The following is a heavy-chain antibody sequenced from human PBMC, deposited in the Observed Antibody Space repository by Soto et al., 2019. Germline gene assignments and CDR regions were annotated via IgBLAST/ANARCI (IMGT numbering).Heavy chain of an antibody. CDR1: GFTFSSYG. Sequence: PGGSLRLSCAASGFTFSSYGMHWVRQAPGKGLEWVAVISYDGSNKYYADSVKGRFTIPRDNSKNTLYLQMNSLRAEDTAVYYCAKDPRGGVVPAAMPFDYWGQGTLVTVSS. CDR2: ISYDGSNK. D-gene: IGHD2-2*01. V-gene: IGHV3-30*18. J-gene: IGHJ4*02. CDR3: AKDPRGGVVPAAMPFDY.